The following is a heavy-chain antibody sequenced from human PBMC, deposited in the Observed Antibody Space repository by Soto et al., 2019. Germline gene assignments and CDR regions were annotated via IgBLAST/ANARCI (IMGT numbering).Heavy chain of an antibody. CDR3: ARGMRMMYYYDSSGYDDAFDI. CDR1: GGSISSYY. CDR2: IYYSGST. D-gene: IGHD3-22*01. V-gene: IGHV4-59*08. Sequence: SETLSLTXTVSGGSISSYYWSWIRQPPGKGLEWIGYIYYSGSTNYNPSLKSRVTISVDTSKNQFSLKLSSVTAADTAVYYCARGMRMMYYYDSSGYDDAFDIWGQGTMVTVSS. J-gene: IGHJ3*02.